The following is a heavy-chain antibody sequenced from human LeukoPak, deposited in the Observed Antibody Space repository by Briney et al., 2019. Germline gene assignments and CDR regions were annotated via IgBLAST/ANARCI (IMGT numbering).Heavy chain of an antibody. Sequence: GGSLRLSCAASGFTFSSYGMHWVRQAPGKGLEWVSFISYDASYKYYADSVKGRFTISRDNSKNTLYLQMNSLRAEDTAVYYCANGRQISPKTSEFDYWGQGTLVTVSS. J-gene: IGHJ4*02. CDR3: ANGRQISPKTSEFDY. V-gene: IGHV3-30*02. CDR1: GFTFSSYG. CDR2: ISYDASYK.